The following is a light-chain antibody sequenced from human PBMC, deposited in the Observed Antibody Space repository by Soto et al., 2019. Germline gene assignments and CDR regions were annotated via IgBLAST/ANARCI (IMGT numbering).Light chain of an antibody. V-gene: IGKV3-20*01. J-gene: IGKJ1*01. CDR1: QSVSSSY. CDR2: GTS. CDR3: QQYDKSPWT. Sequence: EIVLTQSPGTLSLSPGERATLSCRASQSVSSSYLAWYQQKPGQAPRLLIYGTSTRATGIPDRFSGSGSGTDFTLTISSLEPEDFAVYYCQQYDKSPWTFGRGTKVEIK.